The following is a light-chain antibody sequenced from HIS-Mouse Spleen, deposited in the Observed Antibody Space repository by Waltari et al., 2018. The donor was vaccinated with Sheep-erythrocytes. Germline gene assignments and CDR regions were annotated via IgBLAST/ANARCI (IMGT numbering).Light chain of an antibody. V-gene: IGLV2-23*01. Sequence: QSALTQPASVSASPGQSITISCTRTSSDVGSYNLVSWYQQHPGKAPKLMIYEGSKRPSGVSNRFSGSKSGNTASLTISGLQAEDEADYYCCSYTGSSTWVFGGGTKLTVL. CDR1: SSDVGSYNL. J-gene: IGLJ3*02. CDR3: CSYTGSSTWV. CDR2: EGS.